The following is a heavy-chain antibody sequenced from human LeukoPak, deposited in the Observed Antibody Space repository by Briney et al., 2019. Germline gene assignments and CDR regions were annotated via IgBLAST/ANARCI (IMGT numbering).Heavy chain of an antibody. D-gene: IGHD2-2*02. J-gene: IGHJ4*02. CDR3: ATSVVEPAAKPNFVDY. Sequence: ASVKVSCKVSGYTLTELSMHWVRQAPGKGLEWMGGFDPEDGETIYAQKFQGRVTMTEDTSTDTAYMELSSLRSEDTAVYYCATSVVEPAAKPNFVDYWGQGTLVTVSS. CDR2: FDPEDGET. CDR1: GYTLTELS. V-gene: IGHV1-24*01.